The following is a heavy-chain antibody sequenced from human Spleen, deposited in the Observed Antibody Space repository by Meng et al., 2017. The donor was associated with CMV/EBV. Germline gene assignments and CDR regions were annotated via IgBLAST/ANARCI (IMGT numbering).Heavy chain of an antibody. V-gene: IGHV3-7*01. CDR2: IKQDESET. D-gene: IGHD2-15*01. Sequence: GESLKISCEASGFTFSNYWMSWVRQAPGKGLEWVANIKQDESETYYVDSVKGRFTISRDNPKNSLFLLINSLRAEDTAVYYCAREGRDLDYWGQGTLVTVSS. CDR3: AREGRDLDY. J-gene: IGHJ4*02. CDR1: GFTFSNYW.